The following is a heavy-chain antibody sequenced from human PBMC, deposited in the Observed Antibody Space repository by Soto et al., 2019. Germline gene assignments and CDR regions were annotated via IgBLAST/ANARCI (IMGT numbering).Heavy chain of an antibody. CDR3: ARGATVTAISDFDY. D-gene: IGHD2-21*02. J-gene: IGHJ4*02. CDR2: IIPIFGTA. Sequence: QVQLVQSGAEVKKPGSSVKVSCKASGGTFSSYAISWVRQAPGQGLEWMGGIIPIFGTANYAQKFQGRVTXXAXEXXSTAYMELSSLRSEDTAVYYCARGATVTAISDFDYWGQGTLVTVSS. V-gene: IGHV1-69*12. CDR1: GGTFSSYA.